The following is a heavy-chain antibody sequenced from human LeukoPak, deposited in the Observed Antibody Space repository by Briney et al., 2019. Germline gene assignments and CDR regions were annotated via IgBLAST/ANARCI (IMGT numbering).Heavy chain of an antibody. V-gene: IGHV4-39*07. CDR1: GGSISSSSYY. Sequence: SETLSLTCTVSGGSISSSSYYWGWIRQPPGKGLEWIGSIYYSGSTYYNPSLKSRVTISVDTSKSQFSLKLSSVTAADTAVYYCARSMTTVVTYGYWGQGTLVTVSS. D-gene: IGHD4-23*01. CDR2: IYYSGST. CDR3: ARSMTTVVTYGY. J-gene: IGHJ4*02.